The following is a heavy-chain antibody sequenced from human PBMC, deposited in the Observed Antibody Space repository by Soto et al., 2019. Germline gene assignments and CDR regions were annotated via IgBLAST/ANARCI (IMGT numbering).Heavy chain of an antibody. J-gene: IGHJ3*01. CDR1: GDSLSSYY. V-gene: IGHV4-4*07. Sequence: QLQLQESGPGLVEPSETLSLTCSVSGDSLSSYYSSWIRQSAEKGLEWIGRISATGTTSYIPSLKSRITLSGDTSKNQFSLNRKFVTAADTAVYFCAGEQSGAATFWGQGTLVTVS. D-gene: IGHD2-15*01. CDR2: ISATGTT. CDR3: AGEQSGAATF.